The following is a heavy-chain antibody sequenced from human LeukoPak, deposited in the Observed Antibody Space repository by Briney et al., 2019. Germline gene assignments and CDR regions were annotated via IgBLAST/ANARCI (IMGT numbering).Heavy chain of an antibody. J-gene: IGHJ5*02. D-gene: IGHD4-17*01. Sequence: PSETLSLTCTVSGGSVSSSSYYWGRIRQPPGKGLEWIGNSYYDGSTYYKPSLKSRVTISVDTSTNQFSLKVRSVTAADTAVYYFARNVRYIDYESWFDPWGQGTLVSVSS. CDR1: GGSVSSSSYY. V-gene: IGHV4-39*01. CDR3: ARNVRYIDYESWFDP. CDR2: SYYDGST.